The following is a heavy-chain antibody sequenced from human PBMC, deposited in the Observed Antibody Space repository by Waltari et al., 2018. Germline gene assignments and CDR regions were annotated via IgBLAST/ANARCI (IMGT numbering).Heavy chain of an antibody. CDR2: IRSKPNNYAT. J-gene: IGHJ4*02. V-gene: IGHV3-73*01. D-gene: IGHD6-13*01. Sequence: EVPVVESGGGLVQPGGSLNVSCATPGFTFRGSTIHWVRQTSGKGLEWIGRIRSKPNNYATRYTASVEGRFTISRDDSENTAYLQMSSLMTEDTAVYYCTGGAVTGTDFWGQGTLVTVSS. CDR1: GFTFRGST. CDR3: TGGAVTGTDF.